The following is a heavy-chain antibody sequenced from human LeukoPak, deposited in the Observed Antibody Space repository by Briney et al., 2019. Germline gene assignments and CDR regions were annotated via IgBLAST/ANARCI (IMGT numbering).Heavy chain of an antibody. Sequence: SVKVSCKASGGTFSSYAISWVRQAPGQGLEWMGGIIPIFGTANYAQKFQGRVTITTDESTSTAYMELSSLRSEDTAVYYCAPPAVRGEAYYFDYWGQGTLVTVSS. CDR1: GGTFSSYA. J-gene: IGHJ4*02. D-gene: IGHD3-10*01. CDR3: APPAVRGEAYYFDY. V-gene: IGHV1-69*05. CDR2: IIPIFGTA.